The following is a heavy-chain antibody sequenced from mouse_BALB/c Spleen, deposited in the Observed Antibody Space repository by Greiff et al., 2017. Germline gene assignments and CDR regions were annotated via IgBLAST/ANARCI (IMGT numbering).Heavy chain of an antibody. Sequence: QVQLKQSGAELVKPGASVKLSCKASGYTFTSYYMYWVKQRPGQGLEWIGEINPSNGGTNFNEKFKSKATLTVDKSSSTAYMQLSSLTSEDSAVYYWTRVGFYYGYYYYAMDYWGQGTSVTVSS. V-gene: IGHV1S81*02. CDR2: INPSNGGT. D-gene: IGHD2-2*01. J-gene: IGHJ4*01. CDR3: TRVGFYYGYYYYAMDY. CDR1: GYTFTSYY.